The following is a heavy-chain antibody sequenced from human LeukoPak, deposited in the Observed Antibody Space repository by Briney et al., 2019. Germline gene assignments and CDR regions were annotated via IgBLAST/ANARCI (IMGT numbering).Heavy chain of an antibody. CDR1: GGSISTYY. V-gene: IGHV4-59*08. CDR2: IHNSVT. Sequence: SETLSLTCTVSGGSISTYYWTWIRQPPGKGLEWIGYIHNSVTNYNPSLKSRVTISVDTSKNQFSLKLSSVTAADTAVYFCARQLRGEAVAGHLQPFDYWGQGTLVTVSS. J-gene: IGHJ4*02. CDR3: ARQLRGEAVAGHLQPFDY. D-gene: IGHD6-19*01.